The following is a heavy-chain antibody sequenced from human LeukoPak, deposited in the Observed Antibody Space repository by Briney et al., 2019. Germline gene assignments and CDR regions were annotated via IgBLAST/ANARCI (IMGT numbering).Heavy chain of an antibody. CDR3: AKGVEGDYDILTGYFDY. Sequence: GGSLRLSCVASGFTFSSYWMHWVRQAPGKGLVWVSRINGDGSSTSYADSVKGRFTISRDNAKNTLYLQMNSLRAEDTAVYYCAKGVEGDYDILTGYFDYWGQGTLVTVSS. V-gene: IGHV3-74*01. D-gene: IGHD3-9*01. CDR1: GFTFSSYW. CDR2: INGDGSST. J-gene: IGHJ4*02.